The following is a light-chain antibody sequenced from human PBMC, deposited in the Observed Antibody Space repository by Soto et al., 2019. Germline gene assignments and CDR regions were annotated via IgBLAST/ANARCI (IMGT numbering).Light chain of an antibody. CDR1: QSVTSH. CDR3: QQYNNWPRT. J-gene: IGKJ1*01. CDR2: GAS. Sequence: RQSAATLSLYPGERATLSCRASQSVTSHLAWYQQKPGQAPRPLIYGASTRATGIPARFSGSGSGTEFTLSISSLQSEDFAVYYCQQYNNWPRTFGQGTKVDIK. V-gene: IGKV3-15*01.